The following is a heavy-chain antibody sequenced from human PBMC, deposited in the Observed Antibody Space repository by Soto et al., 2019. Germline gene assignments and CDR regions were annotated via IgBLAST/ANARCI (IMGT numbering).Heavy chain of an antibody. CDR2: IYHSGST. CDR1: GYSISSGYY. J-gene: IGHJ6*02. CDR3: ARGASGLRYFDWLPNYYGMDV. Sequence: XETLSLTCAFSGYSISSGYYWGWIRQPPGKGLEWIGSIYHSGSTYYNPSLKSRVTISVDTSKNQFSLKLSSVTAADTAVYYCARGASGLRYFDWLPNYYGMDVWGQGTTVTVSS. V-gene: IGHV4-38-2*01. D-gene: IGHD3-9*01.